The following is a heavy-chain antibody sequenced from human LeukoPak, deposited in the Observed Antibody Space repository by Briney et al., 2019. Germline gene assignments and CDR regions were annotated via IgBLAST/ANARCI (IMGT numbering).Heavy chain of an antibody. J-gene: IGHJ4*02. D-gene: IGHD3-22*01. Sequence: ASVKVSCKASGYTFTGYYMHWVRQAPGQGLEWMGWINPNSGGTNYAQQFQGRVTMTRDTSIRPAHMELSSLGPDDPAGVYLSREDYIIVDWGQGTLVTVSS. CDR2: INPNSGGT. V-gene: IGHV1-2*02. CDR3: SREDYIIVD. CDR1: GYTFTGYY.